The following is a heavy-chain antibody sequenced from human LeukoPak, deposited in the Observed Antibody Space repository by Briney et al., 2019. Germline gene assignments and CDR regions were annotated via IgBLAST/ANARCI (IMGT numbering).Heavy chain of an antibody. V-gene: IGHV1-2*02. J-gene: IGHJ6*02. CDR2: INPNSGGT. CDR1: GYTFTGYY. CDR3: ARERLGIAVAYYYHGMDV. Sequence: GASVKVSCKASGYTFTGYYMHWVRQAPGQGLEWMGWINPNSGGTNYAQKFQGRVTMTRDTSISTAYMELSRLRSDDTAVYYCARERLGIAVAYYYHGMDVWGQGTTVTVSS. D-gene: IGHD6-19*01.